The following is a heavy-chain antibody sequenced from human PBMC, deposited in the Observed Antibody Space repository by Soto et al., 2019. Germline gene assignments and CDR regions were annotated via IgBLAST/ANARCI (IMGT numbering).Heavy chain of an antibody. D-gene: IGHD2-15*01. CDR3: TTEEVAAPWASYGMDV. CDR1: GFTFSNAW. CDR2: IKSKTDGGTT. J-gene: IGHJ6*02. V-gene: IGHV3-15*07. Sequence: PGGSLRLSCAASGFTFSNAWMNWVRQAPGKGLEWVGRIKSKTDGGTTDYAAPVKGRFTISRDDSKNTLYLQMNSLKTEDTAVYYCTTEEVAAPWASYGMDVWGQGTTVTVSS.